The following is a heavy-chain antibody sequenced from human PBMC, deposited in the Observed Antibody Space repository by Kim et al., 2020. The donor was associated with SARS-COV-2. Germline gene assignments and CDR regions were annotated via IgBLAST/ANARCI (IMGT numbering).Heavy chain of an antibody. CDR3: ARGGSMVRGVSNDYDC. D-gene: IGHD3-10*01. J-gene: IGHJ4*02. CDR2: IIPIFGTA. CDR1: GGTFSSYA. Sequence: SVKVSCKASGGTFSSYAISWVRQAPGQGLEWMGGIIPIFGTANYAQKFQGRVTITADESTSTAYMELSSLRSEDTAVYYCARGGSMVRGVSNDYDCWGQGPLVTVSS. V-gene: IGHV1-69*13.